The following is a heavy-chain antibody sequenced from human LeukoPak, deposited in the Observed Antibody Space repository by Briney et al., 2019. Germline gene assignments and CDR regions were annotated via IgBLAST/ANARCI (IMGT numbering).Heavy chain of an antibody. D-gene: IGHD2-8*02. CDR3: EKAGMSCSGGVCYLFGNDY. CDR2: ISGSGGST. V-gene: IGHV3-23*01. Sequence: GGSLRLSCAASGFTFRSYAMSWVRQAPGKGLEWVSAISGSGGSTYYADSVKGRFTISRDNSKNTLYLQMNSLRAEDTAVYYCEKAGMSCSGGVCYLFGNDYWGQGTLVTVSS. CDR1: GFTFRSYA. J-gene: IGHJ4*02.